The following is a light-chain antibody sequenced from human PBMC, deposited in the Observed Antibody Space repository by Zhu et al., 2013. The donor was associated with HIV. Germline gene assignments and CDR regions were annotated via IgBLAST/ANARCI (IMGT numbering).Light chain of an antibody. V-gene: IGKV3D-20*02. J-gene: IGKJ2*01. Sequence: EIVLTQSPGTLSLSPGERATLSCRASQTVSSSQLAWYQQKPGQGPRLLIYGASSRATGIPDRFSGSESGTDFTLTISSLEPEDFAIYYCQQRSDWPYTFGQGTKLKIK. CDR1: QTVSSSQ. CDR2: GAS. CDR3: QQRSDWPYT.